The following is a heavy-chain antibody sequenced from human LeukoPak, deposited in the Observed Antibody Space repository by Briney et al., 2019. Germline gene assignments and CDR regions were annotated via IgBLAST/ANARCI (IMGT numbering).Heavy chain of an antibody. CDR2: IYYGGST. D-gene: IGHD1-26*01. J-gene: IGHJ3*02. CDR3: ARVFGVGATHDAFDI. CDR1: GGSISSSSYY. V-gene: IGHV4-39*07. Sequence: SETLSLTCTVSGGSISSSSYYWGWIRQPPGKGLEWIGSIYYGGSTYYNPSLKSRVTISVDTSKNQFSLKLSSVTAADTAVYYCARVFGVGATHDAFDIWGQGTMVTVSS.